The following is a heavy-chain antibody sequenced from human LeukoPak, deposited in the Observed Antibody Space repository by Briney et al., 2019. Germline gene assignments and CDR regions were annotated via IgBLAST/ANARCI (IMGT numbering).Heavy chain of an antibody. Sequence: SSETLSLTCTVSGGSISSGGYYWSWIRQHPGKGLEWIGYIYYSGSTYYNPSLKSRVTISVDTSKNQFSLKLSSVTAADTAVYYCARDQGATVRNGFDYWGQGTLVTVSS. V-gene: IGHV4-31*03. CDR2: IYYSGST. J-gene: IGHJ4*02. CDR1: GGSISSGGYY. CDR3: ARDQGATVRNGFDY. D-gene: IGHD1-26*01.